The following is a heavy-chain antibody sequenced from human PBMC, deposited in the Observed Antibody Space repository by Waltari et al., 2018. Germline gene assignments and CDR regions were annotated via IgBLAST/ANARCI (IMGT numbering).Heavy chain of an antibody. D-gene: IGHD5-18*01. J-gene: IGHJ6*02. CDR1: GYSISSGYY. Sequence: QVQLQESGPGLVKPSETLSLTCAVSGYSISSGYYWGWIRQPPGKGLEWIGRIYHSGSTYYNPALKSRVTISVDTSKNQFSLKLSSVTAADTAVYYCAREGYSYGHRYYYYYGMDVWGQGTTVTVSS. CDR2: IYHSGST. CDR3: AREGYSYGHRYYYYYGMDV. V-gene: IGHV4-38-2*02.